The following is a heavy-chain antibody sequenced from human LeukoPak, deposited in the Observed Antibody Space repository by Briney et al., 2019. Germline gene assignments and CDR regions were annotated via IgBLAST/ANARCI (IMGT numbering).Heavy chain of an antibody. CDR2: ISSSSSYI. V-gene: IGHV3-21*01. J-gene: IGHJ6*04. D-gene: IGHD3-3*01. CDR1: GFTFSSYS. CDR3: ARPDNYYDFWSGSASDV. Sequence: GGSLRLSCAASGFTFSSYSMNWVRQAPGKGLEWVSSISSSSSYIYYADSVKGRFTISRDNAKNSLYLQMNSLRAEDTAVYYCARPDNYYDFWSGSASDVWGKGTTVTVSS.